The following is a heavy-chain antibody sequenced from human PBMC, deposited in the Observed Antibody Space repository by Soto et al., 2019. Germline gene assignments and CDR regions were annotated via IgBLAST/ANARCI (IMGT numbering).Heavy chain of an antibody. CDR3: ASGGIMITSRVYAFDI. V-gene: IGHV3-66*01. CDR2: IYSGGST. J-gene: IGHJ3*02. D-gene: IGHD3-16*01. Sequence: EVQLVESGGGLVQPGGSLRLSCAASGFTVSSNYMSWVRQAPGKGLEWVSVIYSGGSTYYADSVKGRFTISRDNSKNTLYLQMNSLRAEDTAVYYCASGGIMITSRVYAFDIWGQGTMVTVSS. CDR1: GFTVSSNY.